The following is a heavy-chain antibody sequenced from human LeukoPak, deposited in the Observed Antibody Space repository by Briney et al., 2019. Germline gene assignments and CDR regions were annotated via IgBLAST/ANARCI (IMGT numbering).Heavy chain of an antibody. J-gene: IGHJ4*02. V-gene: IGHV1-58*02. D-gene: IGHD6-19*01. Sequence: SVKVSCKASGFILTSSPMQWVRQARGQHLEWIGWIVVGSGNTNYAQKFQERVTITRDMSTTTAHMELSSLRSEDTAVYYCAAGSGWYSPDYWGQGTLVTVSS. CDR1: GFILTSSP. CDR2: IVVGSGNT. CDR3: AAGSGWYSPDY.